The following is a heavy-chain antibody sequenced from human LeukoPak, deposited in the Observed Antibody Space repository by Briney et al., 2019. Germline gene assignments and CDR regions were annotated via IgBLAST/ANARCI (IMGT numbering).Heavy chain of an antibody. CDR3: ARFACSGGSCYLNYYYYYYMDV. CDR2: ISAYNGNT. V-gene: IGHV1-18*01. Sequence: ASVKVSCKASGYTFTSYGISWVRQAPGQGLERMGWISAYNGNTNYAQKLQGRVTMTTDTSTSTAYMELRSLRSDDTAVYYCARFACSGGSCYLNYYYYYYMDVWGKGTTVTVSS. CDR1: GYTFTSYG. D-gene: IGHD2-15*01. J-gene: IGHJ6*03.